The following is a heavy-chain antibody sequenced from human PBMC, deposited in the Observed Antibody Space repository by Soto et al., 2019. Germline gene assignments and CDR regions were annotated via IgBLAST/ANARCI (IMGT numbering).Heavy chain of an antibody. Sequence: ASVKVSCKASGGTFSSYGISWVRQAPGQGLEWMGWISAYNGNTNYAQKLQGRVTMTTDTSTSTAYMELRSLRSDDTAVYYCARDTLGYYDLWSGYYMNWFDPWGQGTLVTVSS. J-gene: IGHJ5*02. CDR1: GGTFSSYG. D-gene: IGHD3-3*01. CDR3: ARDTLGYYDLWSGYYMNWFDP. CDR2: ISAYNGNT. V-gene: IGHV1-18*04.